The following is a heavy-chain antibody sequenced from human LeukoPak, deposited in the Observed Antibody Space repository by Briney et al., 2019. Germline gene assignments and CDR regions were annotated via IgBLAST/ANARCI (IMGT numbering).Heavy chain of an antibody. CDR1: GFTFDDYA. CDR3: AKADITMIVVAAFDI. J-gene: IGHJ3*02. Sequence: AGGSLRLSCAASGFTFDDYAMHWVRQAPGRGLEWVSLISGDGGSTYYADSVKGRFTISRDNSKNSLYLQMNSLRTEDTALYYCAKADITMIVVAAFDIWGKGTMVTVSS. D-gene: IGHD3-22*01. V-gene: IGHV3-43*02. CDR2: ISGDGGST.